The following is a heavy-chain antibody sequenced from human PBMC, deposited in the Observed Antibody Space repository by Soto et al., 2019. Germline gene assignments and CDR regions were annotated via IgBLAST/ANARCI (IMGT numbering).Heavy chain of an antibody. V-gene: IGHV3-30*02. CDR2: VRFGGITK. D-gene: IGHD2-21*02. CDR1: GFAFSSYG. Sequence: GGSLRLSCATSGFAFSSYGMHWVRQAPGKGLEWVAVVRFGGITKYYADSVKGRFTISRDNSKSMVYLQMNSLRPDDTAVYFCAKLPNCGGDCYFDYWGQGTPVTVSS. CDR3: AKLPNCGGDCYFDY. J-gene: IGHJ4*02.